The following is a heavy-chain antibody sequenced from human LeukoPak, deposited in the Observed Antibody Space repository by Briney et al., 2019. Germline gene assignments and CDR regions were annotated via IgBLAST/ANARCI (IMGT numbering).Heavy chain of an antibody. CDR2: IYHSGST. J-gene: IGHJ4*02. Sequence: SETLSLTCTVSGYSISSGYYWGWIRPPPGKGLEWIGSIYHSGSTYYNPSLKSRVTISVDTSKNQFSLKLSSVTAADTAVYYCATAMATTIRFDYWGQGTLVTVSS. CDR1: GYSISSGYY. V-gene: IGHV4-38-2*02. D-gene: IGHD5-24*01. CDR3: ATAMATTIRFDY.